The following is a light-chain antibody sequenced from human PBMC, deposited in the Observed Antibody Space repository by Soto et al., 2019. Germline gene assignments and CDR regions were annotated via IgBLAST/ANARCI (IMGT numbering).Light chain of an antibody. V-gene: IGLV1-40*01. CDR2: ANI. CDR1: SSNIGAGYD. Sequence: QTVVTQPPSVSGAPGQRVTISCTGSSSNIGAGYDVHWYQQRPGAAPKLLISANINRPSGVPDRFSGSKSGTSASLAITGLQADYEGDYYCQSYDSTLSARYVCGTGTKLTVL. CDR3: QSYDSTLSARYV. J-gene: IGLJ1*01.